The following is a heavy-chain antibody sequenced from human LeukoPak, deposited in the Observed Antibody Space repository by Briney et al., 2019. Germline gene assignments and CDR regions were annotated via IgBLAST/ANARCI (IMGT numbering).Heavy chain of an antibody. V-gene: IGHV3-48*01. CDR3: ASLGCSSTSCYNN. D-gene: IGHD2-2*02. Sequence: GGSLRLSCSASGFTFSSYSMNWVRQAPGKGLEWVSYISGSGSAIYYADSVKGRFTISRDNAKNSLYLQMNSLRAEDTAVYYCASLGCSSTSCYNNWGQGTLVTVSS. J-gene: IGHJ4*02. CDR1: GFTFSSYS. CDR2: ISGSGSAI.